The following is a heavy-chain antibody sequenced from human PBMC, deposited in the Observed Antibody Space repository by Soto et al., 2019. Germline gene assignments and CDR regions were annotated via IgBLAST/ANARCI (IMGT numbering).Heavy chain of an antibody. Sequence: QVQLVQSGAEVKKPGSSVKVSCKASGGTFSSYAIRWVRQAPGQGLEWMGGIIPIFGTANYAQKFQGRVTITADESTSTAYMELSSLRSEDTAVYYCARDLRPGSSGQYYFDYWGQGTLVTVSS. CDR2: IIPIFGTA. CDR1: GGTFSSYA. D-gene: IGHD6-19*01. J-gene: IGHJ4*02. CDR3: ARDLRPGSSGQYYFDY. V-gene: IGHV1-69*01.